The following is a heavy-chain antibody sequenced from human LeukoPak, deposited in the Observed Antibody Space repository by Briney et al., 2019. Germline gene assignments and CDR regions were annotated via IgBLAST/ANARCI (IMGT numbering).Heavy chain of an antibody. D-gene: IGHD2-2*01. CDR2: IYHSGSI. V-gene: IGHV4-30-2*01. CDR3: ARAEYQLPSVLRFDP. J-gene: IGHJ5*02. CDR1: GGSISSGGYY. Sequence: SETLSLTCTVSGGSISSGGYYWSWIRQPPGEGLEWIGYIYHSGSIYYNPSLKSRVTISVDRSKNQFSLKLSSVTAADTAVYYCARAEYQLPSVLRFDPWGQGTLVTVSS.